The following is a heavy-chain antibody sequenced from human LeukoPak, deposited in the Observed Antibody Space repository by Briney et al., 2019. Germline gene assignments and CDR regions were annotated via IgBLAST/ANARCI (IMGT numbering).Heavy chain of an antibody. J-gene: IGHJ4*02. Sequence: PSETLSLTCTVSGGSISSSSYYWGWIRQPPGKGLEWIGSIYHSGSTYYNPSLKSRVTISVDTSKNQFSLKLSSVTAADTAVYYCARVEGATGFADYWGQGTLVTVSS. CDR2: IYHSGST. CDR1: GGSISSSSYY. CDR3: ARVEGATGFADY. D-gene: IGHD1-26*01. V-gene: IGHV4-39*07.